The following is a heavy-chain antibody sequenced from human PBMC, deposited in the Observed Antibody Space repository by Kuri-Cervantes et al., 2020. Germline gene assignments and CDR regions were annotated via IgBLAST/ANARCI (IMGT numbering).Heavy chain of an antibody. CDR1: GFTFDDYA. Sequence: SLKISCAASGFTFDDYAMHWVRQAPGKGLEWVSGISWNSGSIGYADSVKGRFTISRDNAKNSLYLQMNSLRAEDTAVYYCARERVPQRGYSYAYDMDVWGQGTTVTVSS. CDR3: ARERVPQRGYSYAYDMDV. D-gene: IGHD5-18*01. J-gene: IGHJ6*02. V-gene: IGHV3-9*01. CDR2: ISWNSGSI.